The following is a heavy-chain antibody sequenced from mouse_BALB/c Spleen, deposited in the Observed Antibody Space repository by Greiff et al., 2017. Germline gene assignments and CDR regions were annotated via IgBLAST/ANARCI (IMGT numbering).Heavy chain of an antibody. CDR2: IYPSDSYT. Sequence: QVQLQQPGAELVRPGASVKLSCKASGYTFTSYWINWVKQRPGQGLEWIGNIYPSDSYTNYNQKFKDKATLTVDKSSSTAYMQLSSPTSEDSAVYYCTRRGYGSSPFAYWGQGTLVTVSA. J-gene: IGHJ3*01. V-gene: IGHV1-69*02. CDR1: GYTFTSYW. CDR3: TRRGYGSSPFAY. D-gene: IGHD1-1*01.